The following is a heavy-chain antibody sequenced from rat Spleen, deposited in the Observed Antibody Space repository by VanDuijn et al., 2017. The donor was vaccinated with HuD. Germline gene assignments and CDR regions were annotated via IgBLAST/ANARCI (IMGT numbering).Heavy chain of an antibody. CDR1: GFSLTSHH. D-gene: IGHD2-1*01. CDR2: IWTGGST. CDR3: ARLGGLWRGTYGIMDA. Sequence: QVQLKESGPGLVQPSQTLSLTCTVSGFSLTSHHVSWVRQPPGKGLEWMGLIWTGGSTAYNSLLKSRLSISRDTSKSQVFLKKNSLQTEDTATYYCARLGGLWRGTYGIMDAWGQGASVTVPS. J-gene: IGHJ4*01. V-gene: IGHV2-43*01.